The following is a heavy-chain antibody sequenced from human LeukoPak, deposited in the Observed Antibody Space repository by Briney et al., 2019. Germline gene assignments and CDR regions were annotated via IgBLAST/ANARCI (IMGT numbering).Heavy chain of an antibody. CDR1: GFTFSSYG. Sequence: PGRSLRLSCAASGFTFSSYGMHWVRQAPGKGLEWVAVISYDGSNKYYADSVRGRFTISRDNSKNTLYLQMNSLRAEDTAVYYCAKDQLPTVRHVGGTFDYWGQGTLVTVSS. V-gene: IGHV3-30*18. CDR3: AKDQLPTVRHVGGTFDY. D-gene: IGHD3-10*02. CDR2: ISYDGSNK. J-gene: IGHJ4*02.